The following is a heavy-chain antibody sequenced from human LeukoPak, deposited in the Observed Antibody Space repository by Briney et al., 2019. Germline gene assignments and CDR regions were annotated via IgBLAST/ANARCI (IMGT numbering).Heavy chain of an antibody. CDR1: GGSISSGSYY. J-gene: IGHJ5*02. Sequence: PSQTLSLTCTVSGGSISSGSYYWRWIRQPAGKGLEWIGRIYSSGSTNYNPSLKSRVTISVDTSKNQFSLKLNSVTAADTAVYYCARSVYYDSSGYYFPARWFDPWGQGTLVSVTS. D-gene: IGHD3-22*01. CDR3: ARSVYYDSSGYYFPARWFDP. CDR2: IYSSGST. V-gene: IGHV4-61*02.